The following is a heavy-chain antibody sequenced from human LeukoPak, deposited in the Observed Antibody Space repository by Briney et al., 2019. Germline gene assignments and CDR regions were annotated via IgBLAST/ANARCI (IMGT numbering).Heavy chain of an antibody. Sequence: GASVKVSCKASGYTFTSYYMHWVRQAPGQGLEWMGIINPSGGGTSYAQKFQGRVTMTRDMSTSTVYMELSSLRSEDTAVYYCARDRGGSGSWYLFDYWGQGTLVTVSS. V-gene: IGHV1-46*01. CDR1: GYTFTSYY. CDR2: INPSGGGT. D-gene: IGHD3-10*01. CDR3: ARDRGGSGSWYLFDY. J-gene: IGHJ4*02.